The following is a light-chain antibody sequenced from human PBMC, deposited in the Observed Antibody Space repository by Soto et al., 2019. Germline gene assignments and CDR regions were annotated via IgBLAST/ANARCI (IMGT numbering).Light chain of an antibody. CDR3: QQYDTSPPMYT. J-gene: IGKJ2*01. CDR1: QSVDSTY. Sequence: EIVLTHSPGTLSLSPGERATLSCRAIQSVDSTYVAWYQQKPDQSPRLLIYATSTRAAGIPDRFSGSGSGTDFTLTISRLETDDVAVYSCQQYDTSPPMYTFGQGTKLDIK. CDR2: ATS. V-gene: IGKV3-20*01.